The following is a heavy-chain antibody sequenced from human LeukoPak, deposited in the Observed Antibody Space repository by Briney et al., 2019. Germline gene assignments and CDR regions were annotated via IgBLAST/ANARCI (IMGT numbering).Heavy chain of an antibody. CDR2: INHSGST. D-gene: IGHD3-22*01. CDR3: ARKWYYDSRVDY. Sequence: SETLSLTCAVYGGSLSGYYWSWIRQPPGKGLEWIGEINHSGSTNYNPSLKSRVTISVDTSKNQFSLKLSSVTAADTAVYYCARKWYYDSRVDYWGQGTLVTVSS. V-gene: IGHV4-34*01. CDR1: GGSLSGYY. J-gene: IGHJ4*02.